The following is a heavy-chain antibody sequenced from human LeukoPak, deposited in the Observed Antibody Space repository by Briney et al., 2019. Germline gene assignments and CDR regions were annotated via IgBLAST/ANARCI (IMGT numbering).Heavy chain of an antibody. CDR1: GFTFSSYA. V-gene: IGHV3-23*01. Sequence: GGSLRLSCAASGFTFSSYAMSWVRQAPGKGLEWVSAISGSGGSTYYADSVKGRFTISRDNAKNSLYLQMNNLRAEDTAVYYCATRSSYYQEWGQGTLVTVSS. CDR2: ISGSGGST. D-gene: IGHD6-13*01. CDR3: ATRSSYYQE. J-gene: IGHJ1*01.